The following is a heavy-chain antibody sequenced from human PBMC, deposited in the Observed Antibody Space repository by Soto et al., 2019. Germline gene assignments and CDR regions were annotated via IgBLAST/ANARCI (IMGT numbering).Heavy chain of an antibody. D-gene: IGHD3-22*01. CDR3: AMEYYDSRGSPLSTEFFHR. V-gene: IGHV1-69*05. CDR1: LGTFRNYA. CDR2: IIPIFGTA. Sequence: VSCTAALGTFRNYAISFVRQDPGQRIGWMGGIIPIFGTANYAQKFQGRVTMTRDTSTSTDYLELSSLRSEDTALYYCAMEYYDSRGSPLSTEFFHRWGQGNLVNFS. J-gene: IGHJ1*01.